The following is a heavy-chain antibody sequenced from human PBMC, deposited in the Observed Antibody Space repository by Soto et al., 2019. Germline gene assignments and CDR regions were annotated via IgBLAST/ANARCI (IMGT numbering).Heavy chain of an antibody. CDR1: GGTFSSYS. Sequence: GASVKVSCKASGGTFSSYSINWVRQAPGHGLEWMGEIIPIFGTANYAQKFQGRVTITADESTSTAYMELSSLRSEDTAVYYCARDGGRHSGGIDYWGQGTLVTVSS. CDR3: ARDGGRHSGGIDY. V-gene: IGHV1-69*13. J-gene: IGHJ4*02. D-gene: IGHD1-26*01. CDR2: IIPIFGTA.